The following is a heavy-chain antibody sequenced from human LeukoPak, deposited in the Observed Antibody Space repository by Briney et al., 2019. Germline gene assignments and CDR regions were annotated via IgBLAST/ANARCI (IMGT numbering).Heavy chain of an antibody. D-gene: IGHD6-19*01. CDR2: IYTSGST. CDR3: ARVQIAVADNWFDP. V-gene: IGHV4-61*02. Sequence: PSQTLSLTCTVSGGSISSGSYYWSWIRQPAGKRLEWIGRIYTSGSTNYNPSLKSRVTISVDTSKNQFSLKLSSVTAADTAVYYCARVQIAVADNWFDPWGQGTLVTVSS. CDR1: GGSISSGSYY. J-gene: IGHJ5*02.